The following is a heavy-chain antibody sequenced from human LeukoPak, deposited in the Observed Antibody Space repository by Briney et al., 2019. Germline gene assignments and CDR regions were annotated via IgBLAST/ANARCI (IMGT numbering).Heavy chain of an antibody. D-gene: IGHD2-21*01. CDR2: IYYSGST. V-gene: IGHV4-30-4*08. Sequence: PSETLSLTCTVSGGSISSGDYYWSWIRQPPEKGLEWIGYIYYSGSTYYNPSLKSRVTISVDTSKNQFSLKLSSVTAADTAVYYCARGDVVAPFDYWGQGTLVTVSS. CDR3: ARGDVVAPFDY. CDR1: GGSISSGDYY. J-gene: IGHJ4*02.